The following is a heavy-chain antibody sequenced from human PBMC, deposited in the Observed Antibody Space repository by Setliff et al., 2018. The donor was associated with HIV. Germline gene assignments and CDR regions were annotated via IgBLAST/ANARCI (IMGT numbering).Heavy chain of an antibody. Sequence: LRLSCAASGSGFTFSSYSMNWVRQAPGKGLEWVSYISSTSSTIYYANSVKGRFTISRDDAKNSLYLQMNSLRAEDTAVYYCARDLYFYYYMDVWGKGTTVTVSS. CDR1: GSGFTFSSYS. D-gene: IGHD3-9*01. CDR3: ARDLYFYYYMDV. V-gene: IGHV3-48*01. CDR2: ISSTSSTI. J-gene: IGHJ6*03.